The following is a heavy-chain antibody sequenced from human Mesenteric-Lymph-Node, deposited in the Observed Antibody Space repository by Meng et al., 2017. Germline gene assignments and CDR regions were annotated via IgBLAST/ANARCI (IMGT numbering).Heavy chain of an antibody. CDR2: IIPIFGTA. J-gene: IGHJ4*02. CDR1: GGTFSSYA. V-gene: IGHV1-69*06. Sequence: SVKVSCKASGGTFSSYAISWVRQAPGQGLEWMGGIIPIFGTANYAQKFQGRVTITADKSTSTAYMELSSLRSEDTAVYYCARDSAIGYCSGGSCYLWGQGTLVTVSS. CDR3: ARDSAIGYCSGGSCYL. D-gene: IGHD2-15*01.